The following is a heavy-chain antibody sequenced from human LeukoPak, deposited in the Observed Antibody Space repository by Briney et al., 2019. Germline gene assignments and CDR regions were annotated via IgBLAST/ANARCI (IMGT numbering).Heavy chain of an antibody. CDR1: GFTFSDNY. V-gene: IGHV3-11*04. CDR3: ARDTTSTVVGKDY. D-gene: IGHD4-23*01. Sequence: GGSLRLSCAASGFTFSDNYMSWIRQAPGKGLEWVSYISSSGSIYYADSVKGRFTISRDNAKNSLYLQMNSLRAEDTAVYYCARDTTSTVVGKDYWGQGTLVTVSS. J-gene: IGHJ4*02. CDR2: ISSSGSI.